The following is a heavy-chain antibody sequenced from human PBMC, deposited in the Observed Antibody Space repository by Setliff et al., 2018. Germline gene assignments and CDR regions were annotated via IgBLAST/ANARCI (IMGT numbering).Heavy chain of an antibody. CDR2: IYHTGST. CDR1: GDSMSSVSSY. CDR3: ARHSAVNISPSGLGYYYIDV. Sequence: SETLSLTCTVSGDSMSSVSSYWGWFRQPPGKGLEWIGSIYHTGSTFDNPSLKSRVTMSVDTSKNQFSLQLRSVTAADTAIYFCARHSAVNISPSGLGYYYIDVWAKGTSVTVSS. J-gene: IGHJ6*03. D-gene: IGHD3-9*01. V-gene: IGHV4-39*01.